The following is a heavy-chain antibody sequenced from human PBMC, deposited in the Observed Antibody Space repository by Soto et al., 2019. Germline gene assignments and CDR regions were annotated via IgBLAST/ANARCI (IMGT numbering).Heavy chain of an antibody. J-gene: IGHJ4*02. V-gene: IGHV3-23*01. CDR2: ISATGGGT. D-gene: IGHD3-16*01. CDR1: GFKFSNYA. CDR3: AKDRREGGKSAFYFDF. Sequence: GGSLRLSCAASGFKFSNYAMSWVRQAPGKGLEWVSLISATGGGTYYADSVKGRFTISRDNSHNTLYLQVHSLTAEDTAVYYCAKDRREGGKSAFYFDFWGQGAQVTVTS.